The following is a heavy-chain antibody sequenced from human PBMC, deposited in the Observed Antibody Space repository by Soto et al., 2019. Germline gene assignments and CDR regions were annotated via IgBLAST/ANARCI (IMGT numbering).Heavy chain of an antibody. J-gene: IGHJ1*01. CDR3: ARARPPTPAFSEYYYDSSGSPGGEYFQH. D-gene: IGHD3-22*01. CDR1: GGSFSGYY. CDR2: INHSGST. V-gene: IGHV4-34*01. Sequence: SETLSLTCAVYGGSFSGYYWSWIRQPPGKGLEWIGEINHSGSTNYNPSLKSRVTISVDTSKNQFSLKLSSVTAADTAVYYCARARPPTPAFSEYYYDSSGSPGGEYFQHWGQGTLVTVSS.